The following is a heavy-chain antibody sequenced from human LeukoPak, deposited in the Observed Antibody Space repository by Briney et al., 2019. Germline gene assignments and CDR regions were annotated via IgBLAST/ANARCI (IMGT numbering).Heavy chain of an antibody. V-gene: IGHV3-43*01. J-gene: IGHJ6*02. CDR3: AKDTNYYGMDV. Sequence: GGSLRLSCAASGFTFDDYTMHWVRQAPGKGLEWVSLISWDGGSTYYADSVKGRFTISRDNSKNSLYLQMKSLRTEDTALYYCAKDTNYYGMDVWGQGTTVTVSS. CDR1: GFTFDDYT. CDR2: ISWDGGST.